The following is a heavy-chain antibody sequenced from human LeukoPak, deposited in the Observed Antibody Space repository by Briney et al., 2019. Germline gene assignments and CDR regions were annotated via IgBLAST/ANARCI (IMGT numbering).Heavy chain of an antibody. CDR3: ARPYCSSTSCYSFPY. CDR2: IYPGDSDT. D-gene: IGHD2-2*01. Sequence: GGSLRLSCKGSGYSFTSYWIGWVRQMPGKGLEWMGIIYPGDSDTRYSPSFQGQVTISADKSISTAYLQWSSLKASDTAMYYCARPYCSSTSCYSFPYWGQGTLVTVSS. J-gene: IGHJ4*02. V-gene: IGHV5-51*01. CDR1: GYSFTSYW.